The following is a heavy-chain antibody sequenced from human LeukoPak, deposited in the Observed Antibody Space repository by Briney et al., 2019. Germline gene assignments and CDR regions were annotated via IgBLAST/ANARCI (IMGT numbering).Heavy chain of an antibody. CDR1: GGSISSYY. Sequence: SETLSLTCTVSGGSISSYYWSWIRQPPGKGLDWIGYIYYSGTTNYNPSLKSRVAISVDTSKKKIFLKLSSVTAADTAVYYCARDPALGGLDYWGQGTLVTVSS. CDR2: IYYSGTT. J-gene: IGHJ4*02. CDR3: ARDPALGGLDY. D-gene: IGHD3-16*01. V-gene: IGHV4-59*01.